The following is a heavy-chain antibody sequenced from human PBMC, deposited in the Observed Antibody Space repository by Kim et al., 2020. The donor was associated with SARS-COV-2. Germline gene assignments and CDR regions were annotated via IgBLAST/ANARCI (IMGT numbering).Heavy chain of an antibody. D-gene: IGHD3-10*01. CDR2: ISTSGSAT. J-gene: IGHJ4*02. Sequence: GGSLRLSCEASGFTFSSYAMRWVRQAPGKGLEWVSAISTSGSATNYADSVKGRFTISRDNSKDTLYLQMNSLSAEDTAVYYCYGSATYIYLGQGTLVTVSS. CDR3: YGSATYIY. CDR1: GFTFSSYA. V-gene: IGHV3-23*01.